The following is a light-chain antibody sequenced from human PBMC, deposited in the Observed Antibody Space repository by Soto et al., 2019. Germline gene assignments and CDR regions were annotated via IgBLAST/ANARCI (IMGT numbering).Light chain of an antibody. CDR2: DAS. J-gene: IGKJ2*02. CDR3: QQFDSVPCT. V-gene: IGKV1-33*01. CDR1: QDIKNY. Sequence: IQMTQAPSSLSAAVGDRVTITCQASQDIKNYLIWYQQKPGEAPKLLIYDASSLGTGVSSRFSGSGSGTYFTLTISSLQPEDIATYYCQQFDSVPCTFGQGTKLEIK.